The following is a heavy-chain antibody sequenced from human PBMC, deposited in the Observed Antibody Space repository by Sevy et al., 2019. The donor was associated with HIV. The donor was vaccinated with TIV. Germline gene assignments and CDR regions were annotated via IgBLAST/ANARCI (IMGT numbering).Heavy chain of an antibody. J-gene: IGHJ5*02. Sequence: SETLSLTCAVYGGSFSDYYWSWIRQPPGGGLEWIGEISHIGSTNYNPSLKSRVTMSLDTSTNQFSLKLKSMTAADTAVYYCARSIASVLPGPLGLFFRVYSNWFCPWGQGTLVTVSS. V-gene: IGHV4-34*01. CDR1: GGSFSDYY. CDR3: ARSIASVLPGPLGLFFRVYSNWFCP. CDR2: ISHIGST. D-gene: IGHD6-13*01.